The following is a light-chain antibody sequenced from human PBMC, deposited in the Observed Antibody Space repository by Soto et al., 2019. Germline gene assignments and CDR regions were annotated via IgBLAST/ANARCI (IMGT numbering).Light chain of an antibody. CDR3: QTWGTGIVV. J-gene: IGLJ2*01. CDR2: LNSDGSH. Sequence: QSVLTQSPSASASLGASVKLTCTLSSGHYSYAIAWHQQQPEKGPRYLMKLNSDGSHNKGDGIPDRFSGSSSGAERYLTISSLQSEDEADYYCQTWGTGIVVFGGGTKLTVL. V-gene: IGLV4-69*01. CDR1: SGHYSYA.